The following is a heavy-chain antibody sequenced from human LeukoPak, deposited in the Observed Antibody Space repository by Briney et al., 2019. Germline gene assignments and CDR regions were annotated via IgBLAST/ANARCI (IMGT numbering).Heavy chain of an antibody. CDR1: GGSISSSSYY. D-gene: IGHD2-2*01. J-gene: IGHJ4*02. CDR3: ARHGSDIVVVPAAIDY. Sequence: SETLSLTCTVSGGSISSSSYYWGWIGQPPGKGLEWIGRIYYSGSTYYNPSLKSRVTISVDTSKNQFSLKLSSVTAADTAVYYCARHGSDIVVVPAAIDYWGQGTLVTVSS. CDR2: IYYSGST. V-gene: IGHV4-39*01.